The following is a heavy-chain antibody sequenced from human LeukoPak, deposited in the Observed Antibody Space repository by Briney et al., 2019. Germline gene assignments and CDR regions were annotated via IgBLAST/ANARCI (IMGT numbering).Heavy chain of an antibody. Sequence: GGSLRLSCAASGFTVSSNYMSWVRQAPGKGLEWVSVIYSGGSTYYADSVKSRFTISRDNSKNTLYLQMNSLRAEDTAVYYCAREKWFGELLYYFDYWGQGTLVTVSS. CDR2: IYSGGST. CDR1: GFTVSSNY. V-gene: IGHV3-66*01. D-gene: IGHD3-10*01. J-gene: IGHJ4*02. CDR3: AREKWFGELLYYFDY.